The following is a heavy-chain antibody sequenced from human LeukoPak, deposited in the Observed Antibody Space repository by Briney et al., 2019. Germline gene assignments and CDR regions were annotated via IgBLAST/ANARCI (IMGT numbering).Heavy chain of an antibody. D-gene: IGHD2-15*01. CDR2: IRSRPYGGTT. CDR3: TRGQCSGGSCRQPFDY. J-gene: IGHJ4*02. CDR1: GFTFGDFA. Sequence: PGGSLRLSCTASGFTFGDFAMIWFRQAPGQGLEWLSLIRSRPYGGTTEYAASVKGRFIISRDDSKGIAYLQMNRLKTEDTGLYYCTRGQCSGGSCRQPFDYWGQGTLVTVSS. V-gene: IGHV3-49*03.